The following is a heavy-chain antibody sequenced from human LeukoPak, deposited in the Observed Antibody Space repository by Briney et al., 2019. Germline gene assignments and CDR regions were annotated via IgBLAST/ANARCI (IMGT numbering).Heavy chain of an antibody. Sequence: PSETLSLTCTVSGGSISSYYWSWIRKPAGKGLEWIGRIYTSGSTNYNPSLKSRVTMSVDMSKNQFSLKLSSVTAADTAVYYCARDWGTAAGTGWFDPWGQGTLVTVSS. D-gene: IGHD6-13*01. CDR2: IYTSGST. V-gene: IGHV4-4*07. CDR1: GGSISSYY. J-gene: IGHJ5*02. CDR3: ARDWGTAAGTGWFDP.